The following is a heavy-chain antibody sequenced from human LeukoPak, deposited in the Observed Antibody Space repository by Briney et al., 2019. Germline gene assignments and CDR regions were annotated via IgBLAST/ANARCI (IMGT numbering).Heavy chain of an antibody. J-gene: IGHJ4*02. CDR1: GFSLRTTDVA. CDR2: IYWDDDK. D-gene: IGHD1-14*01. V-gene: IGHV2-5*02. Sequence: SGPTLVNPTRTLTLTCTFSGFSLRTTDVAVGWIRQPPGKALEWLALIYWDDDKRYSPSLKSRLTITKDTSKKQVVLTMTNMDPADTATYYCAYRARTPFDYWGQGTLVTVSS. CDR3: AYRARTPFDY.